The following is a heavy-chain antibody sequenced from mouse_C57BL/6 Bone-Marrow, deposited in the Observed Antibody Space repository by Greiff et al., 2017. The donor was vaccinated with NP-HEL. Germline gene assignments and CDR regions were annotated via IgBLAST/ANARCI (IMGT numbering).Heavy chain of an antibody. V-gene: IGHV1-15*01. CDR1: GYTFTDYE. Sequence: VKLMESGAELVRPGASVTLSCKASGYTFTDYEMHWVKQTPVHGLEWIGAIDPETGGTAYNQKFKGKAILTADKSSSTAYMELRSLTSEDSAVYYCGEGDYWGQGTSVTVSS. CDR3: GEGDY. J-gene: IGHJ4*01. CDR2: IDPETGGT.